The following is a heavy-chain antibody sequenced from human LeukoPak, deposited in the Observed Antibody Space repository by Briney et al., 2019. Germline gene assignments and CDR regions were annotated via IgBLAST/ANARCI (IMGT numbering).Heavy chain of an antibody. D-gene: IGHD6-19*01. Sequence: GESLKISCKGSGYMFTNYWIGWVRQMPGKGLEWMEIIYPGDSDTRYSPSFQGQVTISADKSISTAYLQWSSLKASDTAMYYCALNARSSGWPNFDYWGQGTLVTVSS. CDR2: IYPGDSDT. V-gene: IGHV5-51*01. CDR1: GYMFTNYW. CDR3: ALNARSSGWPNFDY. J-gene: IGHJ4*02.